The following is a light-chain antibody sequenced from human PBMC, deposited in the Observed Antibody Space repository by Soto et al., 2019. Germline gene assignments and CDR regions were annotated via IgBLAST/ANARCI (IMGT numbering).Light chain of an antibody. CDR2: DAS. Sequence: DIQMTQSPSSLSASVGERVSITCQASQDIGNYLNWYQQKPGEAPKLLIHDASILETGVPSRFSGSGSGTHFILTISSLQPQDTETFYCQQFGNLPRTFGRGTKLDIK. CDR1: QDIGNY. V-gene: IGKV1-33*01. CDR3: QQFGNLPRT. J-gene: IGKJ2*01.